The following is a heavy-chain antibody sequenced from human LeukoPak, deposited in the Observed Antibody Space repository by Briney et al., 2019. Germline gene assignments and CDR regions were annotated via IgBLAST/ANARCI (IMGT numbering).Heavy chain of an antibody. CDR3: MSRPKYYYMDV. CDR1: GFTFSGSA. J-gene: IGHJ6*03. Sequence: PGGSLRLSCAASGFTFSGSAMHWVRQASGKGLEWVGRIRSKANSYATAYAASVEGRFTISRDDSKNTAYLQMNSLKTEDTAVYYCMSRPKYYYMDVWGKGTTVTVSS. CDR2: IRSKANSYAT. V-gene: IGHV3-73*01.